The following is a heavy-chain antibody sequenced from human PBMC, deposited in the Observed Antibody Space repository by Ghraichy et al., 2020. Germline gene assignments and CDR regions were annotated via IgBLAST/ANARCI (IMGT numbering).Heavy chain of an antibody. Sequence: SETLSLTCTVSGGSISSYYWSWIRQPPGKGLEWIGYIYYSGSTNYNPSLKSRVTISVDTSKNQFSLKLSSVTAADTAVYYCARDVSSYPKHYVQWGSNWFDPWGQGTLVTVSS. CDR2: IYYSGST. CDR1: GGSISSYY. D-gene: IGHD6-6*01. V-gene: IGHV4-59*01. J-gene: IGHJ5*02. CDR3: ARDVSSYPKHYVQWGSNWFDP.